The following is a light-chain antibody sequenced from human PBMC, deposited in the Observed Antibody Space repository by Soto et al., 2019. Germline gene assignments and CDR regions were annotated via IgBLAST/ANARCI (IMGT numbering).Light chain of an antibody. CDR1: QGIRSW. CDR2: AAS. V-gene: IGKV1-12*01. Sequence: DIPMTQSPSSVSASVGDRVTITCRASQGIRSWLAWYQQKPGKAPKLLIYAASNLQGGVPSRFSGSGSGTDFTLTISSLQPEDFATYYCQQANSFPPTFGQGTKLEIK. CDR3: QQANSFPPT. J-gene: IGKJ2*01.